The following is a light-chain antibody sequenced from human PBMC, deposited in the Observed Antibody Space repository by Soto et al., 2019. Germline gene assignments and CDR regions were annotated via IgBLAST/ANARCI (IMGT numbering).Light chain of an antibody. CDR1: SSNIGSSY. V-gene: IGLV1-47*01. Sequence: QSVLTQPPSASGTPGQRVTISCSGSSSNIGSSYVYWYQQLPGTAPKLLIYRNNQRPSGVPDRFSGSKSGTSASLAISGLRSEDEADDYCAAWDDSLSARVVFGGGTQLTVL. CDR2: RNN. CDR3: AAWDDSLSARVV. J-gene: IGLJ2*01.